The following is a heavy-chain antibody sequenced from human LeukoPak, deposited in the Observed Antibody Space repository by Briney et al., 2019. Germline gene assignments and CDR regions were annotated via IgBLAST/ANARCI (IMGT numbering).Heavy chain of an antibody. CDR1: GFTFSSYS. CDR3: ASLLHWWLRLGYFDL. Sequence: GGSLRLSCAASGFTFSSYSMKWVRQAPGKGLEWVSYISSSSSTIYYADSVKCRFTISRDNAKNSLYLQMNSLRDEDTAVYYCASLLHWWLRLGYFDLGGRGTLVTVSA. CDR2: ISSSSSTI. D-gene: IGHD5-12*01. V-gene: IGHV3-48*02. J-gene: IGHJ2*01.